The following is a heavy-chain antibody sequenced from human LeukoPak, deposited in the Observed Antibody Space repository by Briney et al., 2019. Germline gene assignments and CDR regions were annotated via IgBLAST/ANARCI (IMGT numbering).Heavy chain of an antibody. D-gene: IGHD6-13*01. V-gene: IGHV5-51*01. J-gene: IGHJ4*02. Sequence: GESLKISCKGSGYSFPNYWIGWVRQMPGKGLEWMGITYPSDSDTRYSPSFQGQVTISADKSISTAYLQWSSLKASDTAMYFCAREEQTGSSWFAYWGQGTLVTVSS. CDR1: GYSFPNYW. CDR2: TYPSDSDT. CDR3: AREEQTGSSWFAY.